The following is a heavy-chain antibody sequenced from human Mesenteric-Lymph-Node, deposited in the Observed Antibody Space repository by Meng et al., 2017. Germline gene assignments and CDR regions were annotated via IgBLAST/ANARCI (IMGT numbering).Heavy chain of an antibody. D-gene: IGHD2-21*02. CDR1: GLTLNKYW. CDR2: MKQDGSEK. CDR3: ARRGDRPFDFDY. V-gene: IGHV3-7*03. J-gene: IGHJ4*02. Sequence: GESLKISCAASGLTLNKYWMTWVRQAPGKGLEWVANMKQDGSEKYYVGSVKGRFTISSDNAKNSMFLQMNSLRAEDTAVYYCARRGDRPFDFDYWGQGTLVTVSS.